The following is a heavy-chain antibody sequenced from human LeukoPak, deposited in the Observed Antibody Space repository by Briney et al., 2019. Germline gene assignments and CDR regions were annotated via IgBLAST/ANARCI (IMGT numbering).Heavy chain of an antibody. CDR1: GGSFSGYY. J-gene: IGHJ4*02. Sequence: SETLSLTCAVYGGSFSGYYWSWIRQPPGKGLEWIGEINHSGSTNYNPSLKSRVTISVDTSKNQFSLKLSSVTAADTAVYYCATRDYVWGSYRRALGYWGQGTLVTVSS. V-gene: IGHV4-34*01. CDR2: INHSGST. CDR3: ATRDYVWGSYRRALGY. D-gene: IGHD3-16*02.